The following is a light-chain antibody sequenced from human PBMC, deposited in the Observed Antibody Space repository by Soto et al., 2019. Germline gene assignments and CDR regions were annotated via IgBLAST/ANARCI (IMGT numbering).Light chain of an antibody. CDR1: ESVRSY. V-gene: IGKV3-11*01. Sequence: ETVLTKSPATLSLSPGDRATLSCRASESVRSYLAWYQQKPGQAPRLLIYNASKRATGIPARFSGSGSGTDFTLTVSSLEPEDFAIYYCQQRSDWEFTFGPGTRVDIK. CDR2: NAS. CDR3: QQRSDWEFT. J-gene: IGKJ3*01.